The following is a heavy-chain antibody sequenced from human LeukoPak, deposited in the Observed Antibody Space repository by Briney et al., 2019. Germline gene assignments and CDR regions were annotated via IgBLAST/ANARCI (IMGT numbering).Heavy chain of an antibody. D-gene: IGHD2-8*01. J-gene: IGHJ4*02. V-gene: IGHV1-18*01. CDR2: ISAYNGKT. Sequence: ASVKVSCKASDYTFTNYGISWVRQATGQGLEWMGWISAYNGKTYYAQKFQGRVTVTTDTSTSTAYMDLRSLRSDDTAVYYCARTNLDCKSGVCYDYWGQGTPVTVSS. CDR1: DYTFTNYG. CDR3: ARTNLDCKSGVCYDY.